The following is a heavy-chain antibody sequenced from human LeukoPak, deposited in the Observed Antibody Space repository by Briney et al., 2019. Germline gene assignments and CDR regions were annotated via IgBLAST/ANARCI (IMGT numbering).Heavy chain of an antibody. D-gene: IGHD3-22*01. J-gene: IGHJ4*02. Sequence: GRSLRLSCAASGFTVSSNYMSWVRQAPGKGLEWVSVIYSGGSTYYADSVKGRFTISRDNSKNTLYLQMNSLRAEDTAVYYCASAVGSGYYLYYFDYWGQGTLVTVSS. CDR3: ASAVGSGYYLYYFDY. V-gene: IGHV3-53*01. CDR2: IYSGGST. CDR1: GFTVSSNY.